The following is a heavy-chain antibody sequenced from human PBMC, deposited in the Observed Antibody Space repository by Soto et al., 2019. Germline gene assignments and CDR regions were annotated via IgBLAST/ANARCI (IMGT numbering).Heavy chain of an antibody. D-gene: IGHD2-2*01. CDR1: GFTFSSYW. V-gene: IGHV3-7*01. CDR2: IKQDGSEK. CDR3: AREVCSGTSCSRAGAFDI. Sequence: PGGSLRLSRAASGFTFSSYWMSWVRQAPGKGLEWVANIKQDGSEKYYVDSVKGRFTISRDNAKNSLYLQMNSLRAEDTAVFYCAREVCSGTSCSRAGAFDIWGQGTMVTVSS. J-gene: IGHJ3*02.